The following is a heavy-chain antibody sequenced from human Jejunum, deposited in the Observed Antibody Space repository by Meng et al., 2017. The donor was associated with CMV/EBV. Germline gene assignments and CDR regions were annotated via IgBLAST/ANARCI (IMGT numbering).Heavy chain of an antibody. D-gene: IGHD3-16*01. Sequence: ELQLLESGGGLVQPGGSLTLSCAASGFTVGSKYMNWIRQAPGKGLQWVSVINADGGTHYADSVRGRFIISRDNSKNTVHLQMNSLTDEDTAVYYCGRDRGEGGFFDYWGQGTLVTVSS. V-gene: IGHV3-66*01. J-gene: IGHJ4*01. CDR1: GFTVGSKY. CDR2: INADGGT. CDR3: GRDRGEGGFFDY.